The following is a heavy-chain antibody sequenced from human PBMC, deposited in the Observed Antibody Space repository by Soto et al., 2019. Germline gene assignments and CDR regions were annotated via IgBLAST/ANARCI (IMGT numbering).Heavy chain of an antibody. J-gene: IGHJ5*02. V-gene: IGHV1-69*01. CDR1: GGTFSSYA. CDR2: IIPMFGTA. D-gene: IGHD4-17*01. CDR3: ARGFADKHGDYVFKP. Sequence: QVQLVQSGAEVKKPGSSVKVSCKASGGTFSSYAISWVRQAPGQGLQYMGGIIPMFGTANYAQKFQGTVTSTADGSTGTVYMELRSLRSEDTAIDYSARGFADKHGDYVFKPWGQGTLVIVSS.